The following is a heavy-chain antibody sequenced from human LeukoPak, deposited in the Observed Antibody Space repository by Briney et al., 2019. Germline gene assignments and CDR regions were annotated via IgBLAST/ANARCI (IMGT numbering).Heavy chain of an antibody. Sequence: GGSLRRSCAASGFTFSNYVMSWVRQAPGKGLEWVSSISGSGGNTYYADSVKGRFTISRDNSKNTLYLQMNSLRAEDTAVYYCAKVPITVTRNFDYWGQGTLVTVSS. V-gene: IGHV3-23*01. D-gene: IGHD4-17*01. CDR2: ISGSGGNT. J-gene: IGHJ4*02. CDR1: GFTFSNYV. CDR3: AKVPITVTRNFDY.